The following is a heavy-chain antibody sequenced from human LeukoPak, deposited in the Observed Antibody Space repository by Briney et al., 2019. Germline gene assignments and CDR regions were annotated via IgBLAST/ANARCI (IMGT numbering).Heavy chain of an antibody. CDR3: ARISSGWYSDY. Sequence: GGSLRLSCAASGFTFSSYSMNWVRQAPGKGLEWVSSISSSSSYIYYADSVKGRFTISRDNAKNTLNLQMNSLRAEDTAVYYCARISSGWYSDYWGQGTLVTVSA. V-gene: IGHV3-21*01. J-gene: IGHJ4*02. CDR1: GFTFSSYS. CDR2: ISSSSSYI. D-gene: IGHD6-19*01.